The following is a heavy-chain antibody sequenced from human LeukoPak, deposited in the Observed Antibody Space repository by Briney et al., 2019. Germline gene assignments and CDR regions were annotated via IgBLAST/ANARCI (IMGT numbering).Heavy chain of an antibody. CDR1: GGSISSSSYY. Sequence: SETLSLTCTVSGGSISSSSYYWGWIRQPPGKGLEWIGSIYYSGSTYYNPSLKSRVTISVDTSKNQFSLKLSSVTAADTAVYYCARQFGRVGAYFNYWSKGTLVTVSS. CDR3: ARQFGRVGAYFNY. J-gene: IGHJ4*02. CDR2: IYYSGST. D-gene: IGHD1-26*01. V-gene: IGHV4-39*01.